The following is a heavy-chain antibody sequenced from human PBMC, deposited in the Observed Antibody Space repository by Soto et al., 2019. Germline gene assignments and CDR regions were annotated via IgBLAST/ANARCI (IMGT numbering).Heavy chain of an antibody. J-gene: IGHJ4*02. V-gene: IGHV4-39*01. D-gene: IGHD6-19*01. Sequence: SETLSLTCTVSGASISSSNYFWVWIRQPPGTGLEWIGRIYYTGNTYYNPSVESRVTMSVDTSKNQFSLRLNSVTAADTAIYYCARTRGYGGGWFDYWGQGALVTVAS. CDR3: ARTRGYGGGWFDY. CDR1: GASISSSNYF. CDR2: IYYTGNT.